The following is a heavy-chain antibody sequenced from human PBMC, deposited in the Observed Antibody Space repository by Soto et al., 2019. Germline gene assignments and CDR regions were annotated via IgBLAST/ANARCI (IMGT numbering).Heavy chain of an antibody. Sequence: PSQTLSLTCAISGDSVSSNSAAWNWIRQSPSRGLKWLGRTYYRSKWYNDYSVSVKSRITINPDTSKNQFSLQLNFVTPEDTALYYCATVISPGYSSANPGHYYYYYGMDVWGQGTTVTVSS. CDR3: ATVISPGYSSANPGHYYYYYGMDV. D-gene: IGHD6-19*01. J-gene: IGHJ6*02. V-gene: IGHV6-1*01. CDR1: GDSVSSNSAA. CDR2: TYYRSKWYN.